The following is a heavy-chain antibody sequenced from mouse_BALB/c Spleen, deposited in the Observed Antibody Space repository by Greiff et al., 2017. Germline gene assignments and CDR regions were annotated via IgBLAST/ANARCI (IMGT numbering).Heavy chain of an antibody. CDR2: IYPGNSDT. V-gene: IGHV1-5*01. D-gene: IGHD1-1*01. CDR3: TRYYSGSSYWDFDV. CDR1: GYTFTSYW. J-gene: IGHJ1*01. Sequence: EVQLQQSGPVLARPGASVKMSCKASGYTFTSYWMHWVKQRPGQGLEWIGAIYPGNSDTSYNQKFKGKAKLTAVTSTSTAYMELCSLTNEDSAVYYCTRYYSGSSYWDFDVWGAGTTVTVSS.